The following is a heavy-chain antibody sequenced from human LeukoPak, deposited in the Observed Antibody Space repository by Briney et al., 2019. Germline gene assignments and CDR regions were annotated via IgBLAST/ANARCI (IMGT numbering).Heavy chain of an antibody. Sequence: PGRSLRLSCAASGFTFSSYGMHWVRQAPGKGLEWVAVIWYDGSNEYYADSVKGRFTISRDNSKNTLYLQMNSLRAEDTAVYYCATFQFDYWGQGTLVTVSP. J-gene: IGHJ4*02. CDR3: ATFQFDY. CDR1: GFTFSSYG. CDR2: IWYDGSNE. V-gene: IGHV3-33*01.